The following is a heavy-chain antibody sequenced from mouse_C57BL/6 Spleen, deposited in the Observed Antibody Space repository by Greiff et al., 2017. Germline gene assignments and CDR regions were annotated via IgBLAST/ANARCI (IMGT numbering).Heavy chain of an antibody. CDR2: ISYDGSN. Sequence: EESGPGLVKPSQSLSLTCSVTGYSITSGYYWNWIRQFPGNKLEWMGYISYDGSNNYNPSLKNRISITRDTSKNQFFLKLNSGTTEDTATYYCAKGRGYYYGSSSYYFDYWGQGTTLTVSS. CDR3: AKGRGYYYGSSSYYFDY. V-gene: IGHV3-6*01. J-gene: IGHJ2*01. CDR1: GYSITSGYY. D-gene: IGHD1-1*01.